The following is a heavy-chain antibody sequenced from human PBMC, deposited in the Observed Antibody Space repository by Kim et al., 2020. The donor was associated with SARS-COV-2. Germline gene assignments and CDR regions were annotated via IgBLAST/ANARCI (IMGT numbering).Heavy chain of an antibody. Sequence: ADSGPGRFTVSRDTSKNTLYLQMDRLRAEDTAVYYCAKDQIPDGFWTFDKWGQGTQVTVSS. J-gene: IGHJ4*02. D-gene: IGHD1-1*01. V-gene: IGHV3-23*01. CDR3: AKDQIPDGFWTFDK.